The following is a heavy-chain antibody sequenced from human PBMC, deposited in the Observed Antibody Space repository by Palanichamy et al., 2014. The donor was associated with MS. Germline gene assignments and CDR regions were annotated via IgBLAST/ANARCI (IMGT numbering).Heavy chain of an antibody. V-gene: IGHV3-74*01. CDR1: GFTFSSSW. CDR2: INNDGSTT. D-gene: IGHD6-19*01. Sequence: EVQLVESGGDLVQPGGSLRLSCAASGFTFSSSWIYWVRQAPGKGLVWVSRINNDGSTTSYADSVQGRFTISRDNAKNTLYLQMNSLRAEDTAVYYCARPQLSSGWDFFDYWGQGTLVTVSS. J-gene: IGHJ4*02. CDR3: ARPQLSSGWDFFDY.